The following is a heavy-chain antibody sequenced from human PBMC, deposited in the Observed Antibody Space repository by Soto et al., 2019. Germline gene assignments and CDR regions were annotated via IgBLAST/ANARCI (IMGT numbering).Heavy chain of an antibody. CDR3: ARNPTYYDSMIDY. CDR1: GGSISSGGYY. Sequence: SETLSLTCTVSGGSISSGGYYWSWIRQHPGKGLEWIGYIYYSGSTYYNPSLKSRVTISVDTSKNQFSLKLSSVTAADTAVYYCARNPTYYDSMIDYWGQGTLVTVSS. J-gene: IGHJ4*02. V-gene: IGHV4-31*03. D-gene: IGHD3-3*01. CDR2: IYYSGST.